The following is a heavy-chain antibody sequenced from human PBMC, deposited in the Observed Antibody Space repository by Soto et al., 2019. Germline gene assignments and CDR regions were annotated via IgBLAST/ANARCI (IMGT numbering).Heavy chain of an antibody. V-gene: IGHV3-9*01. D-gene: IGHD4-17*01. CDR3: AKDIGIYGDYTNFDY. Sequence: LSLTCAASGFTFDDYAMHWVRQAPGKGLEWVSGISWNSGSIGYADSVKGRFSISRDNAKNSLYLQMNSLRAEDTALYYCAKDIGIYGDYTNFDYWGQGTLVTVSS. CDR1: GFTFDDYA. CDR2: ISWNSGSI. J-gene: IGHJ4*02.